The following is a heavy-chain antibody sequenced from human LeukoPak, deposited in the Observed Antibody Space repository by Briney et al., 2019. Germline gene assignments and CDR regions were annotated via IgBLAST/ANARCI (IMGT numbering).Heavy chain of an antibody. CDR2: IYYSGST. CDR3: ARMGYDMVRGVTDRYYFNY. CDR1: GGSISSYY. V-gene: IGHV4-59*01. Sequence: SETLSLTCTVSGGSISSYYWSWIRQPPGKGLEWIGYIYYSGSTNYNPSLKSRVTISVDTSKNQFSLKLSSVTAADTAVYYCARMGYDMVRGVTDRYYFNYWGQGTLVTVSS. J-gene: IGHJ4*02. D-gene: IGHD3-10*01.